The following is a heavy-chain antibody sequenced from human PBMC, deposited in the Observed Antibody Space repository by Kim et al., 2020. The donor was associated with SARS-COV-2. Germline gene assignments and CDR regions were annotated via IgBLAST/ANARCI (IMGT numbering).Heavy chain of an antibody. V-gene: IGHV4-34*01. CDR3: ARARVWGSYRDAFDI. Sequence: SETLSLTCAVYGGSFSGYYWSWIRQPPGKGLEWIGEINHSGSTNYNPTPKSRVTISVDTSKNQFSLQLSSVTAADTAVYYCARARVWGSYRDAFDIGGQGTMVTVSS. J-gene: IGHJ3*02. D-gene: IGHD3-16*02. CDR2: INHSGST. CDR1: GGSFSGYY.